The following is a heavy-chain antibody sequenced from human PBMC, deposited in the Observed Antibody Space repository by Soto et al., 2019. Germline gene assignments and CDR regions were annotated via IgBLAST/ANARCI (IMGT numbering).Heavy chain of an antibody. Sequence: NPSETLSLTCAVYGGSFSGYYWSWIRQPPGKGLEWIGEINHSGSTNYNPSLKSRVTISVDTSKNQFSLKVSSVTAADTAVYYCARRYSSGPQLYWGQGTLVTVSS. CDR1: GGSFSGYY. CDR3: ARRYSSGPQLY. V-gene: IGHV4-34*01. D-gene: IGHD6-19*01. CDR2: INHSGST. J-gene: IGHJ4*02.